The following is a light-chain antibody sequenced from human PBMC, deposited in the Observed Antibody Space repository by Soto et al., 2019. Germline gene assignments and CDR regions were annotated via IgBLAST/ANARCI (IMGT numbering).Light chain of an antibody. CDR3: WQYGGSPPLT. J-gene: IGKJ4*01. V-gene: IGKV3-20*01. CDR2: GTS. CDR1: QSVSSSF. Sequence: EIVLTQSPCTLSSSPGERATLSCRASQSVSSSFLAWYQQKPGQAPSLLIYGTSSRTTGIPDRFSGSGCWRDFSITISRLEPEDFAVYYCWQYGGSPPLTFGGGTKVEI.